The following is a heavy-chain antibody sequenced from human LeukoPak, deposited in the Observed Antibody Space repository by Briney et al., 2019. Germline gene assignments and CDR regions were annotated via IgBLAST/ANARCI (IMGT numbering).Heavy chain of an antibody. CDR1: GGSISSYY. CDR2: IYYSGST. Sequence: SETLSLTCTVSGGSISSYYWSWIRQLPGKGLEWIGYIYYSGSTNYNPSLKSRVTISVDTSKNQFSLKLSSVTAADTAVYYCARVATIFGLFDYWGQGTLVTVSS. D-gene: IGHD3-3*01. CDR3: ARVATIFGLFDY. V-gene: IGHV4-59*01. J-gene: IGHJ4*02.